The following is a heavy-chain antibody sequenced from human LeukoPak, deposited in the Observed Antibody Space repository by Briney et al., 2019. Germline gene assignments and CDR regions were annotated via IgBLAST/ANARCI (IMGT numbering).Heavy chain of an antibody. Sequence: SETLSLTCTGSGGSISSYYWSWIRQPAGKGLEWIGRIYTSWSTNYNPSLKSRVTMSVDTSKNQFSLKLRSVTAADTAVYYCARQYSSGWPVTYFDYWGQGTLVTVSS. J-gene: IGHJ4*02. V-gene: IGHV4-4*07. CDR1: GGSISSYY. CDR2: IYTSWST. CDR3: ARQYSSGWPVTYFDY. D-gene: IGHD6-19*01.